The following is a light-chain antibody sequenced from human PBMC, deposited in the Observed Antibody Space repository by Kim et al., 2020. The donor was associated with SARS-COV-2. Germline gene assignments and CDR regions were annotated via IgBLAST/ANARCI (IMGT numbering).Light chain of an antibody. J-gene: IGKJ1*01. CDR3: KQYDSYST. CDR1: QSVNRH. Sequence: SASVGDRVTIACRASQSVNRHLAWYQQKPGKAPNLLIYTASTLQSGVPSRFSGSGSGTEFTLTISSLQPDDFATYYCKQYDSYSTFGQGTKVDIK. CDR2: TAS. V-gene: IGKV1-5*01.